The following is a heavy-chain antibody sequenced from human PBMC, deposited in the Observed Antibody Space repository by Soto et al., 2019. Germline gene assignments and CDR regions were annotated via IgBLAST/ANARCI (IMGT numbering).Heavy chain of an antibody. V-gene: IGHV3-30*03. CDR3: XXXXXXXXXXXXXXXXFXY. J-gene: IGHJ4*02. CDR2: ISYDGSNK. Sequence: QVQLVESGGGVVQPGRSLRLSCAASGFTFSSYGMHWVRQAPGXGLXXXXVISYDGSNKYYADSVKGRFTISRDNSKNTLYLQMNSLRAEXTAXXXXXXXXXXXXXXXXXXXXFXYWGQGTLVTVSS. CDR1: GFTFSSYG.